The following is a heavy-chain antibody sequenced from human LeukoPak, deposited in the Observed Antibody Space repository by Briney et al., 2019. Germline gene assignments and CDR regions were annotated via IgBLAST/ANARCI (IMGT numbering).Heavy chain of an antibody. J-gene: IGHJ6*02. V-gene: IGHV1-69*04. CDR3: ARDLSVVTANGYYYGMDV. Sequence: GASVKVSCKASGGTFSSYAISWVRQAPGQGLEWMGRIIPILGIANYAQKFQGRVTITADKSTSTAYMELSSLRSEDTAVYYCARDLSVVTANGYYYGMDVWGQGTTVTVSS. CDR1: GGTFSSYA. CDR2: IIPILGIA. D-gene: IGHD2-8*01.